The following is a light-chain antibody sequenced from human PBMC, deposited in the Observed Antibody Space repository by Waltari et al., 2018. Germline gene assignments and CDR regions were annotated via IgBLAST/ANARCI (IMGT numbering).Light chain of an antibody. V-gene: IGKV3-11*01. J-gene: IGKJ1*01. CDR2: DAS. Sequence: EILLTQTPATLSPNPGDTATLSCRASRILYIYLAWYQQRPGQAPRLLLSDASTRATGTPARFSGGGSGTDFTLTISSLEPEDFAVYYCQQRNNWPPTFGQGTTV. CDR3: QQRNNWPPT. CDR1: RILYIY.